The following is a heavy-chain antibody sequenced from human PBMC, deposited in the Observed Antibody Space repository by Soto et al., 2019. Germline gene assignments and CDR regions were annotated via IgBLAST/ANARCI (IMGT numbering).Heavy chain of an antibody. CDR2: VNPSGGHT. D-gene: IGHD3-10*01. CDR3: SRVDPGETSPFDH. J-gene: IGHJ4*02. CDR1: GDTFTDYY. Sequence: ASXKVSCKSSGDTFTDYYIHCVRQSPGQGLEWMGTVNPSGGHTTYAQHFLGRVTMTRDTSTSTLYMELTSLTSDDTAVYYCSRVDPGETSPFDHWGQGTLVTVSS. V-gene: IGHV1-46*03.